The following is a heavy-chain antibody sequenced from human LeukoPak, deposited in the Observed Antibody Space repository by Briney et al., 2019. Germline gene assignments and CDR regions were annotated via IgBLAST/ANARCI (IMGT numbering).Heavy chain of an antibody. CDR1: GFTFSGFW. Sequence: GGSLRLSCAVSGFTFSGFWMSWSRQAPGKGLEWVASINSDGSEGYYADIVKGRFTISRDNAKNSLYLQINSLRAEDTAVYYCARSSYSSSSSVWGQGTMVTVSS. D-gene: IGHD6-6*01. CDR2: INSDGSEG. CDR3: ARSSYSSSSSV. J-gene: IGHJ3*01. V-gene: IGHV3-7*03.